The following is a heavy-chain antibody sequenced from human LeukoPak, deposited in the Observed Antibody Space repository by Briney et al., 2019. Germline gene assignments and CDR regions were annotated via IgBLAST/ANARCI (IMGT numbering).Heavy chain of an antibody. CDR2: INSDGSST. V-gene: IGHV3-74*01. CDR1: GFTFSSYS. Sequence: GGSLRLSCAASGFTFSSYSMHWVRQAPGKGLVWVSRINSDGSSTSYADSVKGRFTISRDNAKNTLYLQMNSLRAEDTAVYYCAGTMVRGAFDYWGQGTLVTVSS. J-gene: IGHJ4*02. D-gene: IGHD3-10*01. CDR3: AGTMVRGAFDY.